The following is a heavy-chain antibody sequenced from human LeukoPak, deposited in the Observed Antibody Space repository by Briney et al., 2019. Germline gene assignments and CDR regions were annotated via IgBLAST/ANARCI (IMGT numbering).Heavy chain of an antibody. CDR3: ARDNYGGNLDY. D-gene: IGHD4-23*01. Sequence: GGSLRLSCAASGFTVSSTYMSWVRQAPGKGLEWVSVIYTGGSTYYADSVKGRFTISRDNSKNALYLQMNSLRAEDTAVYYCARDNYGGNLDYWGQGTLVTVSS. CDR1: GFTVSSTY. J-gene: IGHJ4*02. V-gene: IGHV3-53*01. CDR2: IYTGGST.